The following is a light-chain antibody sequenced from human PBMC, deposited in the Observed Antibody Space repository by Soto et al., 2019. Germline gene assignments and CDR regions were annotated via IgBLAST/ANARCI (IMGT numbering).Light chain of an antibody. Sequence: EIVMTQSPATLSVSPGERVTLSCRASQSLRSNSAWYQQKPGQAPRLVIYGASTRATGIPARFSGSGYGTEFTLTISSLQSEDFAVYYCQQYNSWPLTFGGGTKVEIK. J-gene: IGKJ4*01. CDR1: QSLRSN. V-gene: IGKV3-15*01. CDR2: GAS. CDR3: QQYNSWPLT.